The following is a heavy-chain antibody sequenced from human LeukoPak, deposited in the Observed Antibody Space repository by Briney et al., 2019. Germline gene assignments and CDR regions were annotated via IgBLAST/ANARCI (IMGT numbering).Heavy chain of an antibody. J-gene: IGHJ4*02. CDR1: GLTVTDNC. CDR2: IFPDGRT. D-gene: IGHD2/OR15-2a*01. V-gene: IGHV3-53*01. CDR3: ARTNTVYGDFDY. Sequence: PGGSLRLSCAASGLTVTDNCFSWVRQAPGKGLEWVSVIFPDGRTYHADSVKGRFTISRDRPKNTLLLQMNSLRADDTALYHCARTNTVYGDFDYWGQGILVTVSS.